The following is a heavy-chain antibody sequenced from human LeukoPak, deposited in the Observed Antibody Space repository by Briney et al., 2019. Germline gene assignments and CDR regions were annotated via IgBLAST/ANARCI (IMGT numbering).Heavy chain of an antibody. CDR3: ARESCSSTSCYSNQDAFDI. CDR2: INHSGST. CDR1: GGSFSGYY. J-gene: IGHJ3*02. V-gene: IGHV4-34*01. Sequence: SETLSLTCAVYGGSFSGYYWSWIRQPPGKGLEWIGEINHSGSTNYNPSLKSRVTISVDTSKNQFSLKLSSVTAADTAVYYCARESCSSTSCYSNQDAFDIWGQGTMVTVSS. D-gene: IGHD2-2*01.